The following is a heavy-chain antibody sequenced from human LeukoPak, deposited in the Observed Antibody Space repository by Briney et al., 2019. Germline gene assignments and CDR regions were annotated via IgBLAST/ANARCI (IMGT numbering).Heavy chain of an antibody. V-gene: IGHV3-48*01. CDR1: GFTFSSYN. CDR3: VWATVVTPVFDY. CDR2: ISSSSNSI. D-gene: IGHD4-23*01. J-gene: IGHJ4*02. Sequence: GGSLRLSCAASGFTFSSYNMNWVRQAPGKGLEWVSYISSSSNSIYYADSVKGRFTISRDNAKNSLYLQMHSLRAEDTAVYYCVWATVVTPVFDYWGQGTLVTVSS.